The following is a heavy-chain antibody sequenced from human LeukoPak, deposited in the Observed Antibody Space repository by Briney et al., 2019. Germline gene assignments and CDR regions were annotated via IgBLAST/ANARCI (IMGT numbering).Heavy chain of an antibody. CDR3: ARRSIARITMVRGVIRAFDI. CDR2: INHSGST. J-gene: IGHJ3*02. Sequence: SETLSLTCAVYGGSFSGYYWSWIRQPPGKGLEWIGEINHSGSTNYNPSLKSRVTISVDTSKNQFSLKLSSVTAADTAVYYCARRSIARITMVRGVIRAFDIWGQGTMVTVSS. CDR1: GGSFSGYY. D-gene: IGHD3-10*01. V-gene: IGHV4-34*01.